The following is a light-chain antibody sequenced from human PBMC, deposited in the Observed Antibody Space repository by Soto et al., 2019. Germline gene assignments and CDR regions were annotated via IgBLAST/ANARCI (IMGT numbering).Light chain of an antibody. CDR2: GES. Sequence: EIVLTQSPGTLSLSPVERATLSCRASQSVSSSYLAWYQQKPGQAPSPLIYGESSRATGIPDRLSGSGSGNEFTLTISRLEPEDFAVYYCQQYDTSTVMFGQGTKVEIK. CDR1: QSVSSSY. V-gene: IGKV3-20*01. J-gene: IGKJ1*01. CDR3: QQYDTSTVM.